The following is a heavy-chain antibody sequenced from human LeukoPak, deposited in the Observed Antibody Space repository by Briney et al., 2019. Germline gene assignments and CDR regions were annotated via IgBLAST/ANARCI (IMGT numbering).Heavy chain of an antibody. D-gene: IGHD2-2*02. CDR1: GGTFSSYA. J-gene: IGHJ6*04. V-gene: IGHV1-69*13. CDR3: AREQGYCSSTSCYTGMDV. CDR2: IIPIFGTA. Sequence: SVKVSCKASGGTFSSYAISWVRQAPGQGLEWMGGIIPIFGTANYAQKFQGRVTITADGSPSTAYMELSSLRSEDTAVYYCAREQGYCSSTSCYTGMDVWGKGTTVTVSS.